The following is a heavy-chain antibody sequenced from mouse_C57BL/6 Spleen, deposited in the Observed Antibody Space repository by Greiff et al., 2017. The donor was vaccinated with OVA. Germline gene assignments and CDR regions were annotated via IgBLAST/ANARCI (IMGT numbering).Heavy chain of an antibody. V-gene: IGHV1-26*01. J-gene: IGHJ3*01. Sequence: EVQLQQSGPELVKPGASVKISCKASGYTFTDYYMNWVKQSHGKSLEWIGDINPNNGGTSYNQKFKGKATLTVDKSSSTAYMELRSLTSEDSAVYYCAREEGDGYYGAYWGQGTLVTVSA. CDR1: GYTFTDYY. CDR2: INPNNGGT. CDR3: AREEGDGYYGAY. D-gene: IGHD2-3*01.